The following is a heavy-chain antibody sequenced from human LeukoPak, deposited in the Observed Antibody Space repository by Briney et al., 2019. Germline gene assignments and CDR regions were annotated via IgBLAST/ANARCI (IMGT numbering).Heavy chain of an antibody. CDR2: IYYSGST. D-gene: IGHD3-3*01. Sequence: PSETLSLTCTVSGGSISSHYWSWIRQPPGKGLELIGYIYYSGSTDYNPSLKSRVTISVDTSKNQFSLKLSSVTAADTAVYYCAREARYDFWSGYYLVWGKGTTVTVSS. V-gene: IGHV4-59*11. CDR3: AREARYDFWSGYYLV. CDR1: GGSISSHY. J-gene: IGHJ6*04.